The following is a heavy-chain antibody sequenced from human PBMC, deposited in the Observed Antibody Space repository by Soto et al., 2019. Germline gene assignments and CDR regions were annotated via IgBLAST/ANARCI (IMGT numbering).Heavy chain of an antibody. CDR3: TWATDGSWLAGTWFDY. J-gene: IGHJ4*02. Sequence: GGSLRLSCAASGFTFSGSAMHWVRQASGKGLEWVGRIRSKANSYATAYAASVKGRFTISRDDSKNTAYLQMNSLKTEDTAVYYCTWATDGSWLAGTWFDYWGQGTLVTVSS. CDR1: GFTFSGSA. D-gene: IGHD6-19*01. CDR2: IRSKANSYAT. V-gene: IGHV3-73*01.